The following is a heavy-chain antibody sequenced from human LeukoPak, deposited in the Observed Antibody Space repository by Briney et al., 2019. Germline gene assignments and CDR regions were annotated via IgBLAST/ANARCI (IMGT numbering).Heavy chain of an antibody. Sequence: SVKVSCKASGGTFSSYAISWVRQAPGQGLEWMGGIIPIFGTANYAQKFQGRVTITADKSTSTAYMELSSLRSEDTAVYYCARYSGYDYLRWFDPWGQGTLVTSPQ. J-gene: IGHJ5*02. D-gene: IGHD5-12*01. V-gene: IGHV1-69*06. CDR2: IIPIFGTA. CDR3: ARYSGYDYLRWFDP. CDR1: GGTFSSYA.